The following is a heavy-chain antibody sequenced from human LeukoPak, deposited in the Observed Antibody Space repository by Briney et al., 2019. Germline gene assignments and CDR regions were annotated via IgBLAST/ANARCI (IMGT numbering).Heavy chain of an antibody. CDR3: AIDTKVVVVTAIRY. J-gene: IGHJ4*02. Sequence: GGSLRLSCTASGITFSSYAVGWVRQAPGKGLEWVSGISGSGGSTYYADSVKGQFTISRDNSKNTLYLQMNSPRAEDTAVYYCAIDTKVVVVTAIRYWGQGTLVTVSS. D-gene: IGHD2-21*02. CDR1: GITFSSYA. CDR2: ISGSGGST. V-gene: IGHV3-23*01.